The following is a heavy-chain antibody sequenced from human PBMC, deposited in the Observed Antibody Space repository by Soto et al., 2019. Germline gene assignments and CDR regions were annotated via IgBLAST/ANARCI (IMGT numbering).Heavy chain of an antibody. Sequence: GGSLRLSCAASGSTFSSYWMSWVRQAPGKGLEWVANIKQDGSEKYYVDSVKGRFTISRDNAKNSLYLQMNSLRAEDTAVYYCARASIAAAGPWGQGTLVTVSS. D-gene: IGHD6-13*01. J-gene: IGHJ5*02. CDR3: ARASIAAAGP. V-gene: IGHV3-7*03. CDR1: GSTFSSYW. CDR2: IKQDGSEK.